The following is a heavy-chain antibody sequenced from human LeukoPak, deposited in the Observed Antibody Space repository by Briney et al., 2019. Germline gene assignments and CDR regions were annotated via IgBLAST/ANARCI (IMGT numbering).Heavy chain of an antibody. V-gene: IGHV3-23*01. J-gene: IGHJ4*02. D-gene: IGHD3-10*01. CDR2: ISGGGSSA. CDR1: GFTFSNHL. Sequence: GGSLRLSCAASGFTFSNHLMHWVRQAPGKGLEWVSGISGGGSSAYYADSVKGRFTISRDHSKSTLYLQMNSLRAEDTAVYYCAKDLGGFGELDYWGQGTLVTVSS. CDR3: AKDLGGFGELDY.